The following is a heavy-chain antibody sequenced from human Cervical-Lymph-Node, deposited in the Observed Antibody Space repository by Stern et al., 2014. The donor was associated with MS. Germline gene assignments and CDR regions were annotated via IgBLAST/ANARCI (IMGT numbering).Heavy chain of an antibody. V-gene: IGHV4-31*03. D-gene: IGHD3-16*01. J-gene: IGHJ3*02. CDR1: GAPVNSGGYY. CDR2: IHHRGAT. Sequence: QAQLQESGPGLVKPSQTLSLSCTVSGAPVNSGGYYWTWIRQVPGKGLEWIGYIHHRGATFYNPPLKSRVTISVDTSENQVSLMLSSVTAADTAVYYCAAIGPLMEGAAFDIWGQGTLVTVSS. CDR3: AAIGPLMEGAAFDI.